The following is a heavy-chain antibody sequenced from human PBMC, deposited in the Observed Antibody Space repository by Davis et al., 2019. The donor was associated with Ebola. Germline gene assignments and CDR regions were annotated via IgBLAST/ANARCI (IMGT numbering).Heavy chain of an antibody. CDR3: ARRGAWQSSGPSLQH. V-gene: IGHV3-48*01. CDR2: ISSSSSTI. CDR1: GFTFSSYA. J-gene: IGHJ1*01. Sequence: GESLKISCAASGFTFSSYAMSWVRQAPGKGLEWVSYISSSSSTIYYADSVKGRFTISRDNSKNTLYLQMNSLRAEDTAVYYCARRGAWQSSGPSLQHWGQGTLVTVSS. D-gene: IGHD6-19*01.